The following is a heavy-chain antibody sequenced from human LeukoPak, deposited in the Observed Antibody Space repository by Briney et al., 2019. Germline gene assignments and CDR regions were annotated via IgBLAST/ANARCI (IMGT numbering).Heavy chain of an antibody. CDR2: ISSSGSTI. D-gene: IGHD2-15*01. J-gene: IGHJ3*02. Sequence: GGSLRLSCAASGFTFSSYEMNWVRQAPGKGLEWVSYISSSGSTIYYADSVKGRFTISRDNAKNSLYLQMNSLRAEDTAVYYCARGYCSGGSCHQAFDIWGQGTMVTVSS. CDR3: ARGYCSGGSCHQAFDI. CDR1: GFTFSSYE. V-gene: IGHV3-48*03.